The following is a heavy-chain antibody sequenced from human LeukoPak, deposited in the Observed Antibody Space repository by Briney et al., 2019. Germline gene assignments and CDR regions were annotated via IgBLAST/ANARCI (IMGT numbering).Heavy chain of an antibody. V-gene: IGHV3-23*01. CDR3: ARDHGTVTPFDY. CDR2: INGSGGST. J-gene: IGHJ4*02. CDR1: GFTFSSYA. Sequence: GGSLRLSCAASGFTFSSYAMSWVRQAPGKGLEWVSDINGSGGSTYYADSVKGRFTISRDNSKNTLYLQMNSLRAEDTAVYYCARDHGTVTPFDYWGQGTLVTVSS. D-gene: IGHD4-17*01.